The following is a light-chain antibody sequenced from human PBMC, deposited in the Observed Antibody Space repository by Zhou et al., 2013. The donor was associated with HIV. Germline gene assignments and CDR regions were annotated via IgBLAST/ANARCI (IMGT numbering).Light chain of an antibody. CDR2: GAS. J-gene: IGKJ3*01. CDR3: QQRSPWPPFT. V-gene: IGKV3D-20*02. CDR1: QSVSSSY. Sequence: EIVLTQSPGTLSLSPGEIVSLSCRASQSVSSSYFAWYQQKPGQAPRLLIYGASSRAAGIPPRFSGSGSGTDFTLTISSLEPEDFAFYYCQQRSPWPPFTFGPGTKLDIK.